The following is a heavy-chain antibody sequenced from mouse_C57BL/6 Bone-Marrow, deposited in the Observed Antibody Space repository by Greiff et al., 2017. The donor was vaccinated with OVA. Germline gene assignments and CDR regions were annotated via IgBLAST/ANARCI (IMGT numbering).Heavy chain of an antibody. Sequence: QVQLQPSVPCLVHPSQSLSITFPVSFFSLTSSFFPFFLPSPCQCLSLLGVIWRGGSTDYNAAFMSRLSITKDNSKSQVFFKMNSLQADDTAIYYCAKNCDYYDYDGYWGQGTTLTVSS. D-gene: IGHD2-4*01. CDR1: FFSLTSSF. CDR3: AKNCDYYDYDGY. J-gene: IGHJ2*01. V-gene: IGHV2-5*01. CDR2: IWRGGST.